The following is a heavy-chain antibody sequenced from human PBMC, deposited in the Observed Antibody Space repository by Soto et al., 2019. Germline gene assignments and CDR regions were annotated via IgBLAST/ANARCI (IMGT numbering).Heavy chain of an antibody. Sequence: GASVKVSCKASGYTFTSYYMHWVRQAPGQGLEWMGIINPSGGSTSYAQKFQGRVTMTRDTSTSTVYMELSSLRSEDTAVYYCARDTGIVGVNCCGMDVWGQGTTVTVSS. CDR2: INPSGGST. CDR1: GYTFTSYY. J-gene: IGHJ6*02. V-gene: IGHV1-46*01. CDR3: ARDTGIVGVNCCGMDV. D-gene: IGHD1-26*01.